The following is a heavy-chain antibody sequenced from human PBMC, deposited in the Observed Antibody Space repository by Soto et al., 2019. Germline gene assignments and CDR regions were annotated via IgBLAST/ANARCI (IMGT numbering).Heavy chain of an antibody. CDR2: IKQDGSEK. CDR3: AGNGYCSSTSCHTLNWFDP. CDR1: GFTFSSYW. J-gene: IGHJ5*02. Sequence: EVQLVESGGGLVQPGGSLRLSCAASGFTFSSYWMSWVRQAPGKGLEWVANIKQDGSEKYYVDSVKGRFTISRENAKNTLYLQMNSLRAEDTAVYYCAGNGYCSSTSCHTLNWFDPWGQGTLVTVSS. D-gene: IGHD2-2*02. V-gene: IGHV3-7*01.